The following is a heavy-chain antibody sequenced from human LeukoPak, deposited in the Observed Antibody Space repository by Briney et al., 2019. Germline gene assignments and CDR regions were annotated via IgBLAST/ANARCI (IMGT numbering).Heavy chain of an antibody. Sequence: SQTLSLTCAISGDSVSSKSAAWNWIRQSPSRGLEWLGRTYYRSKWYNEYAVSLKGRITINPDTSKNQFSLQQNSVAPEDTAVYYCARTTGHFDYWGQGTLVTVSS. D-gene: IGHD2-8*02. J-gene: IGHJ4*02. CDR2: TYYRSKWYN. V-gene: IGHV6-1*01. CDR3: ARTTGHFDY. CDR1: GDSVSSKSAA.